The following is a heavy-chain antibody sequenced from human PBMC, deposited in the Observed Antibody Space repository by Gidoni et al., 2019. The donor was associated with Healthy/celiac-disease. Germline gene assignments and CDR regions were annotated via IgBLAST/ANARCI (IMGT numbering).Heavy chain of an antibody. Sequence: QVQLQESGPGLVKPSETLSLTCAASGGSIRYYYGCWIRPPPGKGLEWLGYIYDSGSTTYNPSRQRRVTISVDTSKNQFALKLSSVTAADTAVYFCTRDKGYYDCWSGYHDYWGQGTLVTVSS. V-gene: IGHV4-59*01. D-gene: IGHD3-3*01. CDR2: IYDSGST. J-gene: IGHJ4*02. CDR3: TRDKGYYDCWSGYHDY. CDR1: GGSIRYYY.